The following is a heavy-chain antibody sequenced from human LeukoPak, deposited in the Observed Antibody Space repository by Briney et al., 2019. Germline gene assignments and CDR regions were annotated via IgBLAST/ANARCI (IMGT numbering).Heavy chain of an antibody. CDR1: GFTFSSYA. CDR2: ISGSGGST. D-gene: IGHD3-3*01. Sequence: GGSLRLSCAASGFTFSSYAMNGVRQAPGKGLEWVSAISGSGGSTYYADSVKGRFTISRDNSKNTLYLQMNSLRAEDTAVYYCAKDYVFWSGFLNYFDYWGQGTLVTVSS. J-gene: IGHJ4*02. CDR3: AKDYVFWSGFLNYFDY. V-gene: IGHV3-23*01.